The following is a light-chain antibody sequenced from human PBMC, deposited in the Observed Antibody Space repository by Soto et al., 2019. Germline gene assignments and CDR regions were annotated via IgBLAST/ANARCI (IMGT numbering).Light chain of an antibody. V-gene: IGLV2-14*01. CDR2: EVS. CDR3: SSYTSSSTLD. J-gene: IGLJ1*01. CDR1: RSDVGGYNY. Sequence: QSVLTQPASVSGSPGQSITISCTGTRSDVGGYNYVSWYQQYPGKAPKLMIYEVSNRPSGVSNRFSGSKSGNTASLTISGLQAEDEADYYCSSYTSSSTLDFGTGTKLTVL.